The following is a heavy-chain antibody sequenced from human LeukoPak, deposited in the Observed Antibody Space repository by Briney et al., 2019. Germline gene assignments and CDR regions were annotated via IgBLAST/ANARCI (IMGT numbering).Heavy chain of an antibody. CDR3: ARYRQDAFDM. Sequence: SQTLSLTCAISGDSVSSDSATWNWIRQSPSRGPEWLGRTFYRSKWYYEYAVSVKGRITINPDTSKNQISLQLNSVTPEDTAVYYCARYRQDAFDMWGHGTMVTVSS. V-gene: IGHV6-1*01. J-gene: IGHJ3*02. CDR1: GDSVSSDSAT. D-gene: IGHD1-1*01. CDR2: TFYRSKWYY.